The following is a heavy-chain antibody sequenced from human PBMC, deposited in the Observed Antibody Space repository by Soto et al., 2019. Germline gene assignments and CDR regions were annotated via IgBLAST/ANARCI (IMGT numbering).Heavy chain of an antibody. J-gene: IGHJ5*02. CDR1: GYTFTSYD. V-gene: IGHV1-8*01. D-gene: IGHD2-15*01. CDR2: MNPNSGNT. CDR3: GREKPLKRKSRGVVVAAVNWFDP. Sequence: ASVKVSCKASGYTFTSYDINWVRQAPGQGLEWMGWMNPNSGNTGYAQKFQGRVTMTRNTSISTAYMELSSLRSEDTAVYYCGREKPLKRKSRGVVVAAVNWFDPRGQGTLVTLSS.